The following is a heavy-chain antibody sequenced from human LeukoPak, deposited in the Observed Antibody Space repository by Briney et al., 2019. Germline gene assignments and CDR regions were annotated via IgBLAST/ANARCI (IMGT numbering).Heavy chain of an antibody. CDR1: GGTFSSYA. CDR2: IIPIFGTA. D-gene: IGHD4-17*01. CDR3: VDSSPYYDYGDY. Sequence: ASVKVSCKASGGTFSSYAISWVRQAPGQGLEWMGGIIPIFGTANYAQKFQGRVTITADESTSTAYMELSSLRSEDTAVYYCVDSSPYYDYGDYWGQGTLVTVSS. V-gene: IGHV1-69*13. J-gene: IGHJ4*02.